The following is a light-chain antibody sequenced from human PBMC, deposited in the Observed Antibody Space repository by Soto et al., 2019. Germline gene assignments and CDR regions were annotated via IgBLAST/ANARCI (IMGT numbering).Light chain of an antibody. CDR1: QSVSSK. Sequence: EIVLTQSPATLSLSPGERATLSCRASQSVSSKLAWYQQKPGQAPRLLFYGASTGATGIPARFSGSGSETEFTLSISSLQSEDFAVYYCQQYNNWPGTFGQGTKVDIK. CDR2: GAS. V-gene: IGKV3-15*01. J-gene: IGKJ1*01. CDR3: QQYNNWPGT.